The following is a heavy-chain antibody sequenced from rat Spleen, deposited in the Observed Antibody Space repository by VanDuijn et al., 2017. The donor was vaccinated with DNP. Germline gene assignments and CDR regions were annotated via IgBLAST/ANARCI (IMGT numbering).Heavy chain of an antibody. J-gene: IGHJ2*01. D-gene: IGHD1-11*01. Sequence: EVQLVESDGGLVQPGRSLKLSCAASGFTFSDYYMAWVRQAPTKGLEWVATISYDGSRTYYRDSVKGRFTISRYNAKITLYLQMDSLRSEDTATYYCARHPNYGGYSGEFDYWGQGVMVTVSS. CDR1: GFTFSDYY. CDR3: ARHPNYGGYSGEFDY. CDR2: ISYDGSRT. V-gene: IGHV5-29*01.